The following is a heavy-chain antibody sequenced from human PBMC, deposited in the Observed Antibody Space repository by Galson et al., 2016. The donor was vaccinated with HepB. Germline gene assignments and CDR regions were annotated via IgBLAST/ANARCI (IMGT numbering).Heavy chain of an antibody. CDR2: ISQDGGKK. V-gene: IGHV3-7*01. D-gene: IGHD3-16*01. Sequence: SLRLSCAASGLTSSNHWMSWVRQAPGKGLEWVAGISQDGGKKDYLESVKGRFTISRDNAKNSLYLQMDNLRAEDTAAYYCARIIRPFAEFDSWGQGTLVTVAS. CDR1: GLTSSNHW. J-gene: IGHJ4*02. CDR3: ARIIRPFAEFDS.